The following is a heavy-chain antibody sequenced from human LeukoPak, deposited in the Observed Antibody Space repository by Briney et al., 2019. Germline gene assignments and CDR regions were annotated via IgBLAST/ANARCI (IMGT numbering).Heavy chain of an antibody. V-gene: IGHV1-8*03. CDR3: ARGSSGFDY. J-gene: IGHJ4*02. D-gene: IGHD5/OR15-5a*01. CDR2: MNPNSGNT. CDR1: GYTFTGYY. Sequence: GASVKVSCKASGYTFTGYYMHWVRQATGQGLEWMGWMNPNSGNTGYAQKFQGRVTITRNTSISTAYMELSSLRSEDTAVYYCARGSSGFDYWGQGTLVTVSS.